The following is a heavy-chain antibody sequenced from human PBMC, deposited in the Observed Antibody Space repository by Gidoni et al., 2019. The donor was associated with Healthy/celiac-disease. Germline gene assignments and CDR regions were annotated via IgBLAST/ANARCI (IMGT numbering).Heavy chain of an antibody. CDR1: GFTFSSYS. CDR3: ARDPPLDDIVLVVPTGALDV. Sequence: EVQLVESGGGLVKPGGSLRLSCAASGFTFSSYSMNWVRQAPGKGLEWVSSISSSSSYIYYADSVKGRFTISRDNAKNSLYLQMNSLRAEDTAVYYCARDPPLDDIVLVVPTGALDVWGKGTTVTVSS. CDR2: ISSSSSYI. J-gene: IGHJ6*04. D-gene: IGHD2-8*02. V-gene: IGHV3-21*01.